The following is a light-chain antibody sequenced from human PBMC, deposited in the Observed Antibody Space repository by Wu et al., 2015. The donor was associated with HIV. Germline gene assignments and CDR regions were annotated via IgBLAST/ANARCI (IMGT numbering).Light chain of an antibody. CDR3: QQYNNWPPYT. CDR1: QIIIRN. V-gene: IGKV3-15*01. Sequence: EVVMTQSPATLSVSPGERATLSCRASQIIIRNLAWYQQKPGQAPRLLIYSASVRGPLVSQPGSVAGGSGTEFTLTISGVQSEDFAVYYCQQYNNWPPYTFGQGPSWTS. J-gene: IGKJ2*01. CDR2: SAS.